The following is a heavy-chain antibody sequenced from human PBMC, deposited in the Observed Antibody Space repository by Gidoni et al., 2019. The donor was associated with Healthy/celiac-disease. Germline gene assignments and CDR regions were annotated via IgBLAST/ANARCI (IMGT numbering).Heavy chain of an antibody. J-gene: IGHJ3*02. V-gene: IGHV3-74*01. D-gene: IGHD1-26*01. CDR1: GFTFSSYW. Sequence: EVQLVESGGGLVQPGGSLRLSCAASGFTFSSYWMHLVRQAPGKGLVWVSRINSDGSSTSYADSVKGRFTISRDNAKNTMYLQMNSLRAEDTAVYYCARAVGLLGAFDIWGQGTMVTVSS. CDR2: INSDGSST. CDR3: ARAVGLLGAFDI.